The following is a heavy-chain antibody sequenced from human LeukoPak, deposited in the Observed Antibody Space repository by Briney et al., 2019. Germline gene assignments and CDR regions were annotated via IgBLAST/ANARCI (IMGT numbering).Heavy chain of an antibody. CDR3: ARELLPAVTEGWFDP. V-gene: IGHV4-59*11. D-gene: IGHD2-2*01. CDR2: IYYSGST. CDR1: GGSISSHY. J-gene: IGHJ5*02. Sequence: PSETLSLTCTVSGGSISSHYWSWIRQPPGKGLEWIGYIYYSGSTNYNPSLKSRVTISIDTSKNQFSLKLSSVTAADTAVYYCARELLPAVTEGWFDPWGQGTLVTVSS.